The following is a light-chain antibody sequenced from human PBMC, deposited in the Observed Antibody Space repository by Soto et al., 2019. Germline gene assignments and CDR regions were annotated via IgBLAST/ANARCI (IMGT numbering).Light chain of an antibody. CDR3: QQYHNWPPQYT. V-gene: IGKV3-15*01. J-gene: IGKJ2*01. CDR1: QSVASN. Sequence: EIVMTQSPASLSVSPGDGATLSCRASQSVASNVAWYQQKPGQGPRLLIHGASTRAVGVPARFSGSGSGTDFTRTISSLQSEDFAVYYGQQYHNWPPQYTFGQGTKLQIK. CDR2: GAS.